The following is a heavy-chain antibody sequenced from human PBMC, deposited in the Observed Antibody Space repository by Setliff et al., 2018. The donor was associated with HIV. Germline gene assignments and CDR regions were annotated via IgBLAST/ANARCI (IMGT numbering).Heavy chain of an antibody. CDR1: GGSISSSSYY. CDR3: ASRGYCSGGSCYIYYYYYGMDV. J-gene: IGHJ6*02. CDR2: IYYSGST. Sequence: TLSLTCPVSGGSISSSSYYWGWIRQPPGKGLEWIGSIYYSGSTYYNPSLKSRVTISVDTSKNQFSLKLSSVTAADTAVYYCASRGYCSGGSCYIYYYYYGMDVWGQGTTVTVSS. V-gene: IGHV4-39*01. D-gene: IGHD2-15*01.